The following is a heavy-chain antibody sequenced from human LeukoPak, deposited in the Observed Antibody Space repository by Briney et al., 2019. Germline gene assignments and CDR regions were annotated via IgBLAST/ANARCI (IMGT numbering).Heavy chain of an antibody. Sequence: SETLSLTCDVSGDFIRSYWWGWVRQPAGKGLEWIGRIYATGSTKFNPSLKSRLTMSIDTSTNQLSLKLFRTLTSVTTADTSVYFCARQGYTASYSFLDFWSQGTLVTVSP. CDR1: GDFIRSYW. CDR3: ARQGYTASYSFLDF. CDR2: IYATGST. J-gene: IGHJ4*02. D-gene: IGHD1-26*01. V-gene: IGHV4-4*07.